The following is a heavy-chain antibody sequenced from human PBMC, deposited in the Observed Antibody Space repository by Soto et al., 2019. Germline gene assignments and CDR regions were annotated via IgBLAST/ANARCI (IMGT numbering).Heavy chain of an antibody. Sequence: ASVKVSCKTSGYSFLNYGINWVRQAPGQGLEWMGWSNPYNGHKNYAQKFADRLTMTTDTSTATVSMELRNLKSDDTAVYYCVRDRLRGYDNSGFYSWG. CDR1: GYSFLNYG. CDR3: VRDRLRGYDNSGFYS. J-gene: IGHJ5*01. D-gene: IGHD3-22*01. CDR2: SNPYNGHK. V-gene: IGHV1-18*01.